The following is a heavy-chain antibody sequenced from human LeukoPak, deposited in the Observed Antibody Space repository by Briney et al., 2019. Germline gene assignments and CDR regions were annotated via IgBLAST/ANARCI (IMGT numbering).Heavy chain of an antibody. D-gene: IGHD2-2*01. J-gene: IGHJ5*02. Sequence: GASVKVSCKASRYTFTGYYMHWVRQAPGQGLEWMGWINPNSGGTNYAQKLQGRVTMTTDTSTSTAYMELRSLRSDDTAVYYCARDPLWHCSSTSCYVQNWFDPWGQGTLVTVSS. V-gene: IGHV1-2*02. CDR1: RYTFTGYY. CDR3: ARDPLWHCSSTSCYVQNWFDP. CDR2: INPNSGGT.